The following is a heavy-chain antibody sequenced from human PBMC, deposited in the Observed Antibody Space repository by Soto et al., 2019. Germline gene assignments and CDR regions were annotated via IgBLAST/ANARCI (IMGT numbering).Heavy chain of an antibody. D-gene: IGHD4-4*01. CDR1: GFTFSSYW. V-gene: IGHV3-7*02. CDR2: IKHDGSDK. CDR3: ASGRDDYNCGSDH. J-gene: IGHJ4*02. Sequence: PGGSLRLSCAASGFTFSSYWMTWVRQAPGKGLEWVANIKHDGSDKYYLDSVKGRFTISRDNTKNSLFLQMNNLRAEDTAVYYCASGRDDYNCGSDHWGQGAQVTVSS.